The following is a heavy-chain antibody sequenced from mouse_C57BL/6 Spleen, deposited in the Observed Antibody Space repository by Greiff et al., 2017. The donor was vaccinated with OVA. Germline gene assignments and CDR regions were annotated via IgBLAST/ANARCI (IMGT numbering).Heavy chain of an antibody. V-gene: IGHV1-50*01. J-gene: IGHJ3*01. CDR2: IDPSDSYT. D-gene: IGHD1-1*01. CDR1: GYTFTSYW. CDR3: ARGNYASAY. Sequence: QVQLQQPGAELVKPGASVKLSCKASGYTFTSYWMQWVKQRPGQGLEWIGEIDPSDSYTNYNQKFKGKATLTVDTSSSTAYMQLSSLTSEDAAVYYCARGNYASAYWGQGTLVTVSA.